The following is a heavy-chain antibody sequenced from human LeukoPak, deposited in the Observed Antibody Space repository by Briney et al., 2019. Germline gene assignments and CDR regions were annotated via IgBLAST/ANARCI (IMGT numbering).Heavy chain of an antibody. Sequence: PGGSLRLSCAASGFTFSSYAMSWVRQAPGKGLEWVPAISGGGIGIYYADSLKGRFTISRDDSKNTLYLQMNNLRAEDTAVYYCTRRRGNQQPIDYWGQGTLVTVSS. CDR1: GFTFSSYA. D-gene: IGHD2-2*01. CDR2: ISGGGIGI. J-gene: IGHJ4*02. CDR3: TRRRGNQQPIDY. V-gene: IGHV3-23*01.